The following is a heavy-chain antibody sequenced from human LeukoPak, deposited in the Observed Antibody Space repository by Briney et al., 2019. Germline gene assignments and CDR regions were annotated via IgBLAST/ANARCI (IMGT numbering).Heavy chain of an antibody. D-gene: IGHD3-9*01. Sequence: PSETLSLTCTVSGYSISSGYYWGWIRQPPGKGLEWIGSIYHSGSTYYNPSLKSRVTISVDTSKNQFSLKLSSVTAADTAVYYCARDYDILTGYYPFDYWGQGTQVTVSS. CDR2: IYHSGST. V-gene: IGHV4-38-2*02. J-gene: IGHJ4*02. CDR1: GYSISSGYY. CDR3: ARDYDILTGYYPFDY.